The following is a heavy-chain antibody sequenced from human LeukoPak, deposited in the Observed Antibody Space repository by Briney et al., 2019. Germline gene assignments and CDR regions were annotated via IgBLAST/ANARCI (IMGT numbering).Heavy chain of an antibody. CDR3: ARVPRGGWTYDFDY. CDR2: IYHSGST. J-gene: IGHJ4*02. CDR1: GGSISSYY. V-gene: IGHV4-59*01. D-gene: IGHD3/OR15-3a*01. Sequence: SETLSLTCTVSGGSISSYYWSWIRQPPGKGLEWIGYIYHSGSTNYNPSLKRRVTISVDTSKNQFSLKLSSVTAADTAVYYCARVPRGGWTYDFDYWGQGTLVTVSS.